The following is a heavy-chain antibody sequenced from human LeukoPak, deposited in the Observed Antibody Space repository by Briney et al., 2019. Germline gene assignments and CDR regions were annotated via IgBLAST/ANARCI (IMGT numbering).Heavy chain of an antibody. Sequence: GGSLRLSCAASGFTFSSYAMSWVRQAPGKGLEWVSVISGSGDNTYYADSMKGRFTISRDNSKNTLYLQMNSLRAEDTAVYYCAKELYSSSLNYYGINVWGQGTTVTVSS. D-gene: IGHD4-11*01. CDR3: AKELYSSSLNYYGINV. CDR2: ISGSGDNT. J-gene: IGHJ6*02. CDR1: GFTFSSYA. V-gene: IGHV3-23*01.